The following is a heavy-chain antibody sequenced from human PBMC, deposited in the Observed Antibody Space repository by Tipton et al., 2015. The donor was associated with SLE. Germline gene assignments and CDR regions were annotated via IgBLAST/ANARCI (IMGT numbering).Heavy chain of an antibody. J-gene: IGHJ6*02. V-gene: IGHV3-66*01. Sequence: QLVQSGGGLVQPGGSPRLSCSASGFSVNGNYINWVRQAPGKGLEWVSVIFPDGYTQSADSVKGRFTISRDNSENTVYLQMNSLGAEDTAVYYCARDPTGDIALRLWGHGTTVTVSS. CDR3: ARDPTGDIALRL. D-gene: IGHD2-8*02. CDR1: GFSVNGNY. CDR2: IFPDGYT.